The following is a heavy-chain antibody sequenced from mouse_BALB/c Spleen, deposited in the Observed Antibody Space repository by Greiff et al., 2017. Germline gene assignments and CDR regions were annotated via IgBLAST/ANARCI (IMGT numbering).Heavy chain of an antibody. Sequence: EVQGVESGGGLVKPGGSLKLSCAASGFTFSSYAMSWVRQTPEKRLEWVASISSGGSTYYPDSVKGRFTISRDNARNILYLQMSSLRSEDTAMYYCARGMITDAMDYWGQGTSVTVSS. J-gene: IGHJ4*01. V-gene: IGHV5-6-5*01. CDR3: ARGMITDAMDY. CDR2: ISSGGST. CDR1: GFTFSSYA. D-gene: IGHD2-4*01.